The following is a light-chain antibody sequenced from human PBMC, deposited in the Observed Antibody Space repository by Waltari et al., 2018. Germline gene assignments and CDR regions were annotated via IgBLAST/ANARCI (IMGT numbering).Light chain of an antibody. CDR2: AAS. CDR1: QGISSW. J-gene: IGKJ4*01. V-gene: IGKV1-12*01. Sequence: DIQITQSPSSVSASVGDRVTITCRASQGISSWIAWYQQKPGKAPKLLIYAASSLQTGVPSRFRGSGSGRDFTLTISSLQPEDFATYYCQQSNSFPLTFGGGTRVEIE. CDR3: QQSNSFPLT.